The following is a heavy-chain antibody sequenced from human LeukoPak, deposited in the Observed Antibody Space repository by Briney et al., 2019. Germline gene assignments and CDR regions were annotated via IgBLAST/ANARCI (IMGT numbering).Heavy chain of an antibody. V-gene: IGHV3-30*18. D-gene: IGHD3-16*02. CDR2: ISYDGSYK. CDR1: GLAFSTYA. J-gene: IGHJ4*02. CDR3: AKSNLITFGGVIPEAFDY. Sequence: GGSLRLSCSASGLAFSTYAMHWVRQAPGKGLEWVAVISYDGSYKDYGDPVKGRFTLSRDNSKNTLYLQLTSLRAEDTAVYYCAKSNLITFGGVIPEAFDYWGQGALVTVST.